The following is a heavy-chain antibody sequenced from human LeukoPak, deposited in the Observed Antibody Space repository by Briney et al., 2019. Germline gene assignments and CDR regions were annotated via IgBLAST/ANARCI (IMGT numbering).Heavy chain of an antibody. V-gene: IGHV1-69*13. CDR1: GGTFSSYA. D-gene: IGHD3-10*01. CDR3: ARDLIEYYGSGSYYPY. Sequence: SVKVSCKASGGTFSSYAISWVRQAPGQGLEWVGGIIPIFGTANYAQRFQGRVTITADESTSTAYMELSSLRSEDTAVYYCARDLIEYYGSGSYYPYWGQGTLVTVSS. J-gene: IGHJ4*02. CDR2: IIPIFGTA.